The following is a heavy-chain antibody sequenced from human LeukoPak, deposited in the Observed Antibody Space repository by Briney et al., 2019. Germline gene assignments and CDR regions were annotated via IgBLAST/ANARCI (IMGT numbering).Heavy chain of an antibody. Sequence: GGSLRLSCAASGFTFSSYGTHWVRQAPGKGLEWVAVISYDGSNKYYADSVKGRFTISRDNSKNTLYLQMNSLRAEDTAVYYCARGSDIVATAIVGYFDYWGQGTLVTVSS. D-gene: IGHD5-12*01. V-gene: IGHV3-30*03. J-gene: IGHJ4*02. CDR2: ISYDGSNK. CDR1: GFTFSSYG. CDR3: ARGSDIVATAIVGYFDY.